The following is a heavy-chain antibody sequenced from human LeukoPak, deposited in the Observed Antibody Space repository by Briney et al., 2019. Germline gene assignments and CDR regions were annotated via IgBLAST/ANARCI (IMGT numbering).Heavy chain of an antibody. CDR2: FTSSSSSI. J-gene: IGHJ4*02. CDR1: EFTFSAYT. V-gene: IGHV3-21*01. Sequence: PGGSLRLSCAASEFTFSAYTMSWVRQAPGKGLEWVSSFTSSSSSIYYADSVKGRFTISRDNAKNSLYLQLNSLRAEVTAVYYCARGGGFYYFDSWGQGTLVTVSS. D-gene: IGHD2/OR15-2a*01. CDR3: ARGGGFYYFDS.